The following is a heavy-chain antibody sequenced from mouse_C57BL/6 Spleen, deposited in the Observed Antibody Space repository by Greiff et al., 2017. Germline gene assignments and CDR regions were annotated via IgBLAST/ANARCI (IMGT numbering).Heavy chain of an antibody. CDR1: GYTFTDYY. V-gene: IGHV1-19*01. J-gene: IGHJ4*01. CDR2: INPYNGGT. CDR3: ARHPGYAMDY. Sequence: EVQLQQSGPVLVKPGASVKMSCKASGYTFTDYYMNWVKQSHGKSLEWIGVINPYNGGTSYNQKFKGKDTLTVDQSSSSAYLELNSLTSEDSAVYYCARHPGYAMDYWGQGTSVTVSS.